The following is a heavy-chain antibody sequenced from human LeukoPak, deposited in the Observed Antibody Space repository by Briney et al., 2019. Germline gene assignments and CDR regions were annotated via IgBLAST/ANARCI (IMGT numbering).Heavy chain of an antibody. V-gene: IGHV3-21*01. Sequence: PGGSLRLSCAASGFTFSSYSMNWVRQAPGKGLEWVSSISSSSSYIYYADSVKGRFTISRDNAKNSLYLQMNSLRAEDTAVYYCARANTYYYDSSGYDFDYWGQGTLVTVSS. CDR3: ARANTYYYDSSGYDFDY. CDR1: GFTFSSYS. CDR2: ISSSSSYI. D-gene: IGHD3-22*01. J-gene: IGHJ4*02.